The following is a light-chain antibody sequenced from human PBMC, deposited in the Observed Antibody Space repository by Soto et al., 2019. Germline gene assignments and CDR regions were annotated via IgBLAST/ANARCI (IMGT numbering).Light chain of an antibody. CDR3: SSYTSSSLLYV. CDR2: EVS. V-gene: IGLV2-14*01. J-gene: IGLJ1*01. CDR1: SSDIGAGYD. Sequence: QSVLTQTPSVSGAPGQRVTISCTGSSSDIGAGYDVHWYQQHPGKAPKLMIYEVSNRPSGVSNRFSGSKSGNTASLTISGLQAEDEADYYCSSYTSSSLLYVFGTGTKVTVL.